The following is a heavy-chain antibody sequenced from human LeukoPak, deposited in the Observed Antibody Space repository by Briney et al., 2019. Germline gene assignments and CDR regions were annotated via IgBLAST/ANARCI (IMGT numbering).Heavy chain of an antibody. Sequence: GGSLRLSCAASGFTFSSYAMSWVRQAPGKGLEWVATITHDGNDRYYVDSVKGRSTISRDIARNSLYLQMNSLRVEDTAVYYCARDVMDVWGQGTTVTVSS. V-gene: IGHV3-7*01. J-gene: IGHJ6*02. CDR2: ITHDGNDR. CDR1: GFTFSSYA. CDR3: ARDVMDV.